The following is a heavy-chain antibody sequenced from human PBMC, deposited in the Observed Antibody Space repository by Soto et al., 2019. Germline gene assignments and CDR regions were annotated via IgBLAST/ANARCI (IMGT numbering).Heavy chain of an antibody. CDR1: GFPVSSNY. CDR2: IYSGGST. V-gene: IGHV3-66*01. CDR3: AAYSHKGY. Sequence: GGSLRLSCAASGFPVSSNYMSWVRQAPGKGLEWVSVIYSGGSTYYADSVKGRFTISRDNSKNTLYLQMNSLRAEDTAMYYGAAYSHKGYWGQGTLVTVSS. D-gene: IGHD3-16*01. J-gene: IGHJ4*02.